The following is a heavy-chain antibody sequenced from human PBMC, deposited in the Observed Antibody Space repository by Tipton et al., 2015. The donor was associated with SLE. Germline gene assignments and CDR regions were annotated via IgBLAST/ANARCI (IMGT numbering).Heavy chain of an antibody. D-gene: IGHD3-10*01. Sequence: GLVKPSETLTLTCTVSGDSISSSRYFWGWIRQPPGKGLEWIGSIYYTGSTYYSPSLKSRVTMSMDKSKNHFSLKLTSVTAADTAIYYCARDSGAIDYWGQGTLVTVSS. CDR2: IYYTGST. J-gene: IGHJ4*02. V-gene: IGHV4-39*07. CDR3: ARDSGAIDY. CDR1: GDSISSSRYF.